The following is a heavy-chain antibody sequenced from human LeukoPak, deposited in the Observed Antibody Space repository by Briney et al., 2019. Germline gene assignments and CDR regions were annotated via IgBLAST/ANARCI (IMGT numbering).Heavy chain of an antibody. CDR3: ARDRGTVTDEGRFDY. Sequence: SETLSLTCTVSGGSISSYYWSWIRQPAGKGLEWIGRIYTSGSTNYNPSLKSRVTMLVDTSKNQFSLKLSSVTAADTAVYYCARDRGTVTDEGRFDYWGQGTLVTVSS. V-gene: IGHV4-4*07. CDR1: GGSISSYY. CDR2: IYTSGST. D-gene: IGHD4-17*01. J-gene: IGHJ4*02.